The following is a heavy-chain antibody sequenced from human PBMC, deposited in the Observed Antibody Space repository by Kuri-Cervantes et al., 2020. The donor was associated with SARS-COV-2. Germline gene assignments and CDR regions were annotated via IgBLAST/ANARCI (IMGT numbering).Heavy chain of an antibody. CDR3: ARTLELRSAFDP. CDR2: INPNSGGT. J-gene: IGHJ5*02. CDR1: GYTFTSYD. Sequence: ASVKVSCKASGYTFTSYDINWVRQATGQGLEWMGWINPNSGGTNYAQKFQGRVTMTRDTFISTAYMELSRLRSDDTAVYYCARTLELRSAFDPWGQGTRVTVSS. D-gene: IGHD1-7*01. V-gene: IGHV1-2*02.